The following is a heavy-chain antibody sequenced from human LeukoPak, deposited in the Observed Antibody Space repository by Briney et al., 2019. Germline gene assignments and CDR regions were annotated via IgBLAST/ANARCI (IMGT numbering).Heavy chain of an antibody. D-gene: IGHD7-27*01. CDR1: GYTFTTYG. J-gene: IGHJ4*02. Sequence: ASVKVSCKASGYTFTTYGISWVRQAPGQGLEWMGWINTNTGNPTYAQGFTGRFVFSLDTSVSTAYLQISSLKAEDTAVYYCARKPRPREKFNWGSWGGDYWGQGTLVTVSS. CDR2: INTNTGNP. CDR3: ARKPRPREKFNWGSWGGDY. V-gene: IGHV7-4-1*02.